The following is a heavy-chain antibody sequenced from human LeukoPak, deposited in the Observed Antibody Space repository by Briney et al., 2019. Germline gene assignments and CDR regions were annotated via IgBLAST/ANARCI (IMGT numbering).Heavy chain of an antibody. CDR1: GYTFTSYD. J-gene: IGHJ6*03. CDR3: ARGVYQEGGIHYYYYMDV. D-gene: IGHD2-8*01. V-gene: IGHV1-8*01. Sequence: GASVKVSCKASGYTFTSYDINWVRQATGQGLEWMGWMNPNSGNTGYAQKFQGRVTMTRNTSISTAYMELSSLRSEDTAVYYCARGVYQEGGIHYYYYMDVWGRGTTVIVSS. CDR2: MNPNSGNT.